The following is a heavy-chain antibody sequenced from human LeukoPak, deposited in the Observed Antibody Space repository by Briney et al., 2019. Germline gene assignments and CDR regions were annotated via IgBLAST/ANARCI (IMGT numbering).Heavy chain of an antibody. CDR2: IYYSGST. CDR3: ARHMGGYYYYAFDI. V-gene: IGHV4-59*08. J-gene: IGHJ3*02. Sequence: SETLSLTCTVSGGSISSYYWSWIRQPPGKGLEWIGYIYYSGSTNYNPSLKSRVTISVDTSKNQFSLKLSSVTAADTAVYYCARHMGGYYYYAFDIWGQGTMVTVSS. CDR1: GGSISSYY. D-gene: IGHD3-22*01.